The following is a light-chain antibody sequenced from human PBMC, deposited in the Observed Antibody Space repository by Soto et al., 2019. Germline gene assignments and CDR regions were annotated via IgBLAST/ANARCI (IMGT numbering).Light chain of an antibody. CDR1: QSIDTH. CDR3: HQTYSPPDT. CDR2: EAS. J-gene: IGKJ1*01. Sequence: DIRMTQSPSSLSASVGDRVTITCRASQSIDTHLNWYQQHPGKAPNALIYEASNLQSGVPSRFSCSGSGTDFTLTISGLQPDDSATYYCHQTYSPPDTFGQGTKVEIK. V-gene: IGKV1-39*01.